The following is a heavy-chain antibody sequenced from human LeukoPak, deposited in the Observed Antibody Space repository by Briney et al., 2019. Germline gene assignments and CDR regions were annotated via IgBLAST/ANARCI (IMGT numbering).Heavy chain of an antibody. CDR3: AKLRTWLGSSDNWFDP. J-gene: IGHJ5*02. CDR2: ISGSGGST. D-gene: IGHD6-19*01. Sequence: GGSLRLSCAASGSTFSSYAMSWVRQAPGKGLEWVSAISGSGGSTYYADSVKGRFTISRDNSKNTLYLQMNSLRAEDTAVYCCAKLRTWLGSSDNWFDPWGQGTLVTVSS. V-gene: IGHV3-23*01. CDR1: GSTFSSYA.